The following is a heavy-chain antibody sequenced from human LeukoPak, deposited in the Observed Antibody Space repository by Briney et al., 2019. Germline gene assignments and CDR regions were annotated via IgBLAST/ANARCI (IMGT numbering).Heavy chain of an antibody. CDR3: ASAYGDNWFDP. Sequence: SETLSLTCIVSGGSISNYYWSWIRQPPGQRLEWIGQISYTWTTTYNPSLKSRVTISADTSKNHISLKLTSVTAADTAVYSCASAYGDNWFDPWGQGTLVTVSS. J-gene: IGHJ5*02. CDR2: ISYTWTT. D-gene: IGHD4-17*01. CDR1: GGSISNYY. V-gene: IGHV4-59*01.